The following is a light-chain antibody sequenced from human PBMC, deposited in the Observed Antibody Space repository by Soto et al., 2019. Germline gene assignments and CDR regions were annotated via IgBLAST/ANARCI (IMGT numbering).Light chain of an antibody. CDR2: DVS. V-gene: IGLV2-14*01. Sequence: HSVLTQPASLSGSPGQSIAISCTGTSSDVGGYKYVSWYQQHPGKAPKLMIYDVSNRPSGVSDRFSGSKSGNTASLTISGLQAEDEADYYCTSYTSSSTYVFGTGTKVTVL. CDR1: SSDVGGYKY. CDR3: TSYTSSSTYV. J-gene: IGLJ1*01.